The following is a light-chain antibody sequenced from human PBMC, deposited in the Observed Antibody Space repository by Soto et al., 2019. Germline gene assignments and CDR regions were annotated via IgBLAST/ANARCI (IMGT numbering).Light chain of an antibody. Sequence: EIVLTQSPGTLSLSPGERATLSCRASQSVSSSYLAWYQQKPGQAPRLLIYGASSRATGIPDRFSGSGSGTDFTLTISRLEPEDFAVYSCQQYRNSLYTFGQGTKLEIK. CDR2: GAS. J-gene: IGKJ2*01. V-gene: IGKV3-20*01. CDR1: QSVSSSY. CDR3: QQYRNSLYT.